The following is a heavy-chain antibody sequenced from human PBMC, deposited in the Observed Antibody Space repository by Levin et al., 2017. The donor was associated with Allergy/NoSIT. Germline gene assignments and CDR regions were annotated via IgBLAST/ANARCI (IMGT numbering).Heavy chain of an antibody. CDR2: ISAYNGNT. J-gene: IGHJ5*02. CDR1: GYTFTSYG. D-gene: IGHD5-24*01. V-gene: IGHV1-18*01. Sequence: GGSLRLSCKASGYTFTSYGISWVRQAPGQGLEWMGWISAYNGNTNYAQKLQGRVTMTTDTSTSTAYMELRSLRSDDTAVYYCARLQGDWFDPWGQGTLVTVSS. CDR3: ARLQGDWFDP.